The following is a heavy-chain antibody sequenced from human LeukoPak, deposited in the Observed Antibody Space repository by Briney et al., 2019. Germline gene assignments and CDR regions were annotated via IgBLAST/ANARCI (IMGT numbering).Heavy chain of an antibody. Sequence: GGSLRLSCAASGFTFSSCAMSWVRQAPGKGLEWVSTLSGSGGATYYPDSVRGRFTISRDNSKNTLYLQMNSLRVEDTAVYYCAKGGEYVWGQSDFLGQGTLATVSS. CDR3: AKGGEYVWGQSDF. CDR1: GFTFSSCA. CDR2: LSGSGGAT. D-gene: IGHD3-16*01. J-gene: IGHJ4*02. V-gene: IGHV3-23*01.